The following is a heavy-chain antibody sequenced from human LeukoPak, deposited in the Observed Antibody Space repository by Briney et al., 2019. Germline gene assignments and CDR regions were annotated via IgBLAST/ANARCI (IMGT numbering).Heavy chain of an antibody. CDR1: GFSFSYYE. Sequence: GGSLRLSCAASGFSFSYYEMNWVRQAPGKGLEWVSYISSSGSTIYYADSVKGRFTISRDNAKNSLYLQMNSLRAEDTAVYYCAELGITMIGGVWGKGTTVTISS. CDR3: AELGITMIGGV. V-gene: IGHV3-48*03. CDR2: ISSSGSTI. J-gene: IGHJ6*04. D-gene: IGHD3-10*02.